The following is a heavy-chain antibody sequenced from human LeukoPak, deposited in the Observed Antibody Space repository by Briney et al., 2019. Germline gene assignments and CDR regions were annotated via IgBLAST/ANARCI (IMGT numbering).Heavy chain of an antibody. D-gene: IGHD5-24*01. Sequence: GASVKVSCKASGGTFSSYAISWVRQAPGQGLEWMGRIIPILGIANYAQKFQGRVTITADKSTSTAYMELSSLRSEDTAVYYCARATRGATIENFDYWGQGTLVTVSS. CDR1: GGTFSSYA. V-gene: IGHV1-69*04. J-gene: IGHJ4*02. CDR2: IIPILGIA. CDR3: ARATRGATIENFDY.